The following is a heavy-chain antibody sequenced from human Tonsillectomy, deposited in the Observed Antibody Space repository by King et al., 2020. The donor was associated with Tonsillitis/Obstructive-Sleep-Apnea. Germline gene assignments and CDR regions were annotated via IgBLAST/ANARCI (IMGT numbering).Heavy chain of an antibody. CDR1: GFTFDDYG. CDR3: ARGVAAAGTVANAFDI. CDR2: ISWNGGST. V-gene: IGHV3-20*04. D-gene: IGHD6-13*01. J-gene: IGHJ3*02. Sequence: VQLVESGGGVVRPGGSLRLSCAASGFTFDDYGMSWVRQAPGKGLEWVSGISWNGGSTGYADSVKGRFTISRDNAKNSLYLQMISLRAEDTALYYCARGVAAAGTVANAFDIWGQGTMVTVSS.